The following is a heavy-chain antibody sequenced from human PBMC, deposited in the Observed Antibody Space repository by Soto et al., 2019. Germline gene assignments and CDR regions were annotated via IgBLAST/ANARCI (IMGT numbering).Heavy chain of an antibody. D-gene: IGHD6-6*01. Sequence: SQTLSLTGAISGNNIFSICAAWNWIRKSPSRGLEWLGRTYYRSKWYNDYAVSVKSRITINPDTSKNQFSLQLNSVTPEDTAVYYCVGGHGSEYSSPNWFDPWGQGTLVTVSS. CDR1: GNNIFSICAA. CDR3: VGGHGSEYSSPNWFDP. CDR2: TYYRSKWYN. J-gene: IGHJ5*02. V-gene: IGHV6-1*01.